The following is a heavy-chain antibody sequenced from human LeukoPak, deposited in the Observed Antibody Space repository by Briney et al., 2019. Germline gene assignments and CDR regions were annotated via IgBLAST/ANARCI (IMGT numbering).Heavy chain of an antibody. V-gene: IGHV3-23*01. Sequence: GGTLRLSCAASGFTFSSSGMSWVRQAPGRGLECVSGITGSGGNTYYADSVKGRFTISRDNSKNTLYLQMNSRRAEDTAVYYCARPGSAGDYWGQGTLVTVSS. J-gene: IGHJ4*02. D-gene: IGHD1-14*01. CDR3: ARPGSAGDY. CDR2: ITGSGGNT. CDR1: GFTFSSSG.